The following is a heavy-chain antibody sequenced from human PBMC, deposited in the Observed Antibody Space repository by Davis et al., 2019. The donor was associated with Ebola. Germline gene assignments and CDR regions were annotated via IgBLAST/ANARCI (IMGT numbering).Heavy chain of an antibody. CDR3: AKDVQLWFFDC. Sequence: GESLKISCAASGFTFSSYSMNWVRQAPGKGLEWVSYISSSSSTIYYADSVKGRFTISRDNSKNTLYLQMNSLRAEDTAVYYCAKDVQLWFFDCWGQRTLVTVSS. V-gene: IGHV3-48*01. CDR1: GFTFSSYS. D-gene: IGHD5-18*01. J-gene: IGHJ4*02. CDR2: ISSSSSTI.